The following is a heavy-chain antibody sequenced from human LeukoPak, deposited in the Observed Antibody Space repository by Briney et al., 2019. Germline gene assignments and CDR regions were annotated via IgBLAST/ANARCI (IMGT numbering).Heavy chain of an antibody. V-gene: IGHV4-34*01. CDR3: ARGGGYNYMDV. CDR1: GVSFSDYG. J-gene: IGHJ6*03. D-gene: IGHD4-23*01. Sequence: NPSETLSLTCVVYGVSFSDYGWSWIRQPPGKGLEWVGEINHGGSNNYNPSLKSRVTMLVDTTMNQFSLEVSSVTAADTAVYYCARGGGYNYMDVWGKGTTVTVSS. CDR2: INHGGSN.